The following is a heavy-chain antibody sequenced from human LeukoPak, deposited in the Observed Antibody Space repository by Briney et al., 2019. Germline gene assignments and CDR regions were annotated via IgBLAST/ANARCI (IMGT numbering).Heavy chain of an antibody. V-gene: IGHV1-69*13. Sequence: ASVKVSCKASGGTFSSYAISWVRQAPGQGLEWMGGIIPIFGTANYAQKFQGRVTITADDSTSTAYMELSSLRSEDTAVYYCARGLEWFGEFYYGMDVWGKGTTVTVSS. D-gene: IGHD3-10*01. J-gene: IGHJ6*04. CDR1: GGTFSSYA. CDR2: IIPIFGTA. CDR3: ARGLEWFGEFYYGMDV.